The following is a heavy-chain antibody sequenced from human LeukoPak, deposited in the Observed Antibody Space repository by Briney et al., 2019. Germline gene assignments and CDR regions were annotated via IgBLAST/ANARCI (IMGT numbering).Heavy chain of an antibody. CDR1: GGTFSSYA. V-gene: IGHV1-24*01. CDR3: ATSHLTHNWFDP. Sequence: GASVKVSCKASGGTFSSYAISWVRQAPGKGLEWMGGFDPEDGETIYAQKFQGRVTMTEDTSTDTAYMELSSLRSEDTAVYYCATSHLTHNWFDPWGQGTLVTVSS. J-gene: IGHJ5*02. CDR2: FDPEDGET.